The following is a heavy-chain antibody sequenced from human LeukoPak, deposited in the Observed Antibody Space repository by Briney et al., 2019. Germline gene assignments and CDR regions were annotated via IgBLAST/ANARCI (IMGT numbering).Heavy chain of an antibody. J-gene: IGHJ5*02. CDR3: ARAGIAVAGFIRWFDP. Sequence: SETLSLTCTVSGYSISSGYYWGWIRQPPGKGLEWIGSIYHSGSTYYNPSLKSRVTISVDTSKNQFSLKLSSVTAADTAVYYCARAGIAVAGFIRWFDPWGQGTLVTVSS. V-gene: IGHV4-38-2*02. CDR1: GYSISSGYY. CDR2: IYHSGST. D-gene: IGHD6-19*01.